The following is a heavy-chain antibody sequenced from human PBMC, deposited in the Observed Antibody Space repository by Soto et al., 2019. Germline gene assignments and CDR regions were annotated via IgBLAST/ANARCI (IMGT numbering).Heavy chain of an antibody. CDR2: ISSSSYI. CDR1: GFTFSSYS. Sequence: GGSLRLSCAASGFTFSSYSMNWVRQAPGKGLEWVSSISSSSYIYYADSVKGRFTISRDNAKNSLYLQMNSLRAEDTAVYYCARIVGWNYDFWSGYYNPGDYYYGMDVWGQGTTVTVSS. V-gene: IGHV3-21*01. CDR3: ARIVGWNYDFWSGYYNPGDYYYGMDV. J-gene: IGHJ6*02. D-gene: IGHD3-3*01.